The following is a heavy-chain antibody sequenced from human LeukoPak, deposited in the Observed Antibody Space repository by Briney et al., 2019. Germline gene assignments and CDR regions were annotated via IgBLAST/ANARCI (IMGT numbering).Heavy chain of an antibody. CDR2: ISWNSGSR. Sequence: PGGSLRLSCAASGFTFDDYAMHWVRQAPGKGLEWVSGISWNSGSRGYADSVKGRFTISRDNAKNSLYLQMNSLRAEDTALYYCARDTGWISVAGSTAWFDAWGQGTLVTVSS. D-gene: IGHD6-19*01. V-gene: IGHV3-9*01. CDR3: ARDTGWISVAGSTAWFDA. J-gene: IGHJ5*02. CDR1: GFTFDDYA.